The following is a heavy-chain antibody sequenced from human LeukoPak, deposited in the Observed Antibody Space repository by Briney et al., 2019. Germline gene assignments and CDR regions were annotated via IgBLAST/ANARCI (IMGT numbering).Heavy chain of an antibody. CDR1: GGSIRSYY. D-gene: IGHD3-10*01. CDR3: ARQYYYGSGSYFPPDGWFDP. J-gene: IGHJ5*02. Sequence: SETLSLTCTVSGGSIRSYYWSWIRQPPGKGLEWIGYIYYSGSTNYNPSLKSRVTISVDTSKNQFSLKLSSVTAADTAVYYCARQYYYGSGSYFPPDGWFDPWGQGTLVTVSS. CDR2: IYYSGST. V-gene: IGHV4-59*08.